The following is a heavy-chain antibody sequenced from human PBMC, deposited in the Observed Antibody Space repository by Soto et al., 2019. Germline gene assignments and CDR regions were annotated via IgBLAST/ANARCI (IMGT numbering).Heavy chain of an antibody. CDR1: GGSISSSSYY. CDR2: IYYSGST. J-gene: IGHJ6*02. D-gene: IGHD6-6*01. CDR3: ARHRGIEYSSSPDYYYYGMDV. V-gene: IGHV4-39*01. Sequence: SETLSLTCTVSGGSISSSSYYWGWIRQPPGKGLEWIGSIYYSGSTYYNPSLKSRVTISVDTSKNQFSLKLSSVTAADTAVYYCARHRGIEYSSSPDYYYYGMDVWGQGTTVTVSS.